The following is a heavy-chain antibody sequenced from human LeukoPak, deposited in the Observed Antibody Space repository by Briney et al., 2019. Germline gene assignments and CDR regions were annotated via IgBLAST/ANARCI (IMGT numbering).Heavy chain of an antibody. D-gene: IGHD5-18*01. Sequence: SVKVSCKASGGTFSSYAISWVRQAPGQGLEWMGRIIPILGTANYTQKFQGRVTITADKSTSTAYMELSSLRSEDTAVYYCARGGYSYGRNFDYWGQGTLVTVSS. CDR3: ARGGYSYGRNFDY. V-gene: IGHV1-69*04. J-gene: IGHJ4*02. CDR1: GGTFSSYA. CDR2: IIPILGTA.